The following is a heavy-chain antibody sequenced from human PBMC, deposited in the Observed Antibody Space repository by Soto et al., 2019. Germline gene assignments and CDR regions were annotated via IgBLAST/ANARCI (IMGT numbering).Heavy chain of an antibody. CDR3: ARARGHSGHDSDWIDP. Sequence: SVKVSCKASGGTFSSYTISWVRQAPGQGLEWMGRIIPILGIANYAQKFQGRVTITADKSTSTAYMELSSLRSEDAAVYYCARARGHSGHDSDWIDPWGQGTLVTVSS. D-gene: IGHD5-12*01. V-gene: IGHV1-69*10. CDR1: GGTFSSYT. J-gene: IGHJ5*02. CDR2: IIPILGIA.